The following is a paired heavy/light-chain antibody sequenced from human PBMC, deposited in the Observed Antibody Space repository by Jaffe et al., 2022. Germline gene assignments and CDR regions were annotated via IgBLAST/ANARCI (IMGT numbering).Light chain of an antibody. J-gene: IGKJ2*01. CDR2: WAS. CDR3: QQYYLTPPYT. V-gene: IGKV4-1*01. Sequence: DVVMTQSPESLAVSLGERATINCKSSQSVIHGANNKNYLAWYQQKPGQPPKLLISWASTRESGVPDRFSGSGSGTDFTLTISSLQAEDVAVYYCQQYYLTPPYTFGQGTKLEIK. CDR1: QSVIHGANNKNY.
Heavy chain of an antibody. Sequence: QVLLEQSGAEVKKPGASVRVSCKASGYTFTNYYLHWVRQARGQGLEWVGRINPKNGGTSFAQRFQGRLSMTRDTSTSTVYMELRTLSSDDTAIFYCARDSSGSNDYFFDYWGQGTQVTVSS. CDR3: ARDSSGSNDYFFDY. V-gene: IGHV1-2*06. D-gene: IGHD2-15*01. J-gene: IGHJ4*02. CDR2: INPKNGGT. CDR1: GYTFTNYY.